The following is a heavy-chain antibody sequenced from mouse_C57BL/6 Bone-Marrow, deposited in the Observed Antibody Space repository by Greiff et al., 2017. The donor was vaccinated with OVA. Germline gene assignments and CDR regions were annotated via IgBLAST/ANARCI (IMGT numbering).Heavy chain of an antibody. J-gene: IGHJ2*01. V-gene: IGHV1-69*01. CDR3: ARGKHLGEYFDY. CDR2: IDPSDSYT. Sequence: QVQLQQSGAELVMPGASVKLSCKASGYTFTSYWMHWVKQRPGQGLEWIGEIDPSDSYTNYNEKFKGKSTLTVDKSSSTAYMQLSSLTSEDSAVYYCARGKHLGEYFDYGGQGTALTVSS. CDR1: GYTFTSYW.